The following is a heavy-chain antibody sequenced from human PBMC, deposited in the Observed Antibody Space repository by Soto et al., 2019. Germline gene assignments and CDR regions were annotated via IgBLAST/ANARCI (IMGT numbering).Heavy chain of an antibody. D-gene: IGHD3-16*01. Sequence: TLKESGPTLVKSTQTLTLTCTFSGFSLTTSGVGVGWIRQPPGKALEWLALIYWDDDKRYSPSLKRRLTITKDTSKHQVVLMMTNMDPVDTATYYCAHSLGEDWFDPWGQGTLVTVSS. V-gene: IGHV2-5*02. CDR1: GFSLTTSGVG. J-gene: IGHJ5*02. CDR3: AHSLGEDWFDP. CDR2: IYWDDDK.